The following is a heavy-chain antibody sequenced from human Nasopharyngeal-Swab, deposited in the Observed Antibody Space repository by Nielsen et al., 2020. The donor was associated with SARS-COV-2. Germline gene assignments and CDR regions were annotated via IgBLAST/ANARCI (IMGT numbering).Heavy chain of an antibody. J-gene: IGHJ4*02. V-gene: IGHV4-39*01. D-gene: IGHD6-13*01. Sequence: SETLSLTCTVSGDSIAYSTFYWGWIRQPPGKGLEWIGTIYYNGNTYQNPSLKSRLTISVDKSKNQFSLQLSSVTAADTAVYYCVRSSSWYYFDYWGQGTLVTVSS. CDR3: VRSSSWYYFDY. CDR2: IYYNGNT. CDR1: GDSIAYSTFY.